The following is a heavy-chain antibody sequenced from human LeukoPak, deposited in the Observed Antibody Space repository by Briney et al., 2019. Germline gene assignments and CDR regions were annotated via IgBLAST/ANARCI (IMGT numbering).Heavy chain of an antibody. Sequence: GGSLRLSCAASGFGFSVYWMHWVRQAPGKGLVWVAHINEDGTSASHADSVKGRFTISRDNAKNKLYLQMNSLTVEDTAVYYCARVPTNSYGFGQWGQGSLVTVSS. J-gene: IGHJ4*02. D-gene: IGHD5-18*01. V-gene: IGHV3-74*01. CDR2: INEDGTSA. CDR3: ARVPTNSYGFGQ. CDR1: GFGFSVYW.